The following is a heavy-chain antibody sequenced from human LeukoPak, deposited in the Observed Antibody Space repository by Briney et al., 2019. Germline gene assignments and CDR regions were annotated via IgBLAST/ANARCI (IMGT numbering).Heavy chain of an antibody. CDR2: TSYGGSNK. V-gene: IGHV3-30*18. J-gene: IGHJ3*02. Sequence: QPGRSLRLSCAASGFTFSSYGMHWVRQAPGKGLEWVAVTSYGGSNKYYADSVKGRFTISRDNSKNTLYLQMNSLRAEDTAVYYCAKEQHLVGYSAFDIWGQGTMVTVSS. CDR1: GFTFSSYG. CDR3: AKEQHLVGYSAFDI. D-gene: IGHD3-16*02.